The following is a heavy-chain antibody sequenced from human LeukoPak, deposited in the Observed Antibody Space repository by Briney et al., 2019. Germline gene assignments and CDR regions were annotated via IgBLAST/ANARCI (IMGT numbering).Heavy chain of an antibody. CDR1: GLTFNTYA. CDR2: IWYDGSNK. CDR3: ARDMGHFTRGTAAFDL. D-gene: IGHD2-21*02. J-gene: IGHJ3*01. V-gene: IGHV3-33*08. Sequence: GGSLRLSCAASGLTFNTYAMHWVRQAPGKGLDWVAVIWYDGSNKYYADSVKGRCAVSRDDSKNTLYLQVNSLRAEDTAVYYCARDMGHFTRGTAAFDLLGQGTMVTVSS.